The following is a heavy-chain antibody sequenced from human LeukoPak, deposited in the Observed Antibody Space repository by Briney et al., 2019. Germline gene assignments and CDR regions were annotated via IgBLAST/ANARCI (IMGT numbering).Heavy chain of an antibody. CDR3: ARDYYYDSSGYYYEGSGVNY. V-gene: IGHV3-7*01. CDR2: IKQDGSEK. CDR1: GFTFSSYS. J-gene: IGHJ4*02. Sequence: GGSLRLSCAASGFTFSSYSMNWVRQAPGKGLEWVANIKQDGSEKYYVDSVKGRFTISRDNAKNSLYLQMNNLRAEDTAVYYCARDYYYDSSGYYYEGSGVNYWGQGTLVTVSS. D-gene: IGHD3-22*01.